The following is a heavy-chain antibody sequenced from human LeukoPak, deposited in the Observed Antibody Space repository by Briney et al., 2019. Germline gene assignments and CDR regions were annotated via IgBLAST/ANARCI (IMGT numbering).Heavy chain of an antibody. D-gene: IGHD1-26*01. V-gene: IGHV3-21*01. CDR3: ARHYNGSYSPFDY. J-gene: IGHJ4*02. CDR1: GFTFSSYS. CDR2: ISSSSSYI. Sequence: GGSLRLSCAASGFTFSSYSMNWVRQAPGKGLEWVSSISSSSSYIYYADSVKGRFTISRDNAKNSLYLQMNSLRAEDTAVYYCARHYNGSYSPFDYWGQGTLVTVSS.